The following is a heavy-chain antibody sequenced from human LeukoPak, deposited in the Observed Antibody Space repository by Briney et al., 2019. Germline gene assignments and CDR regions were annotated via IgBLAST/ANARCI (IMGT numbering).Heavy chain of an antibody. Sequence: GGSLRLSCAASGFTFSSYAMSWVRQAPGKGLEWVSSISGSGGSTYYADSVKGRFTISRDNAKNSLYLQMNSLRAEDTAVYYCARDTTYYYGSGSLSYWGQGTLVTVSS. CDR3: ARDTTYYYGSGSLSY. J-gene: IGHJ4*02. CDR1: GFTFSSYA. D-gene: IGHD3-10*01. V-gene: IGHV3-23*01. CDR2: ISGSGGST.